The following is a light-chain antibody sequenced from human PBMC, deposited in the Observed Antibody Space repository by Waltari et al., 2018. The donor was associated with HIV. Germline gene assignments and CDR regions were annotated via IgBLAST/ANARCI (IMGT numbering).Light chain of an antibody. CDR3: AAWDDSLSGSYV. CDR2: RDN. V-gene: IGLV1-47*01. CDR1: SFNIGRNF. Sequence: QSVLTQPPSASGTPGQRVIVSCSGSSFNIGRNFVSWYQQLPGTAPKVLIFRDNQRPSGVPDRSSGSKSGASASLAISGLRSEDEADYYCAAWDDSLSGSYVFGPGTKVTVL. J-gene: IGLJ1*01.